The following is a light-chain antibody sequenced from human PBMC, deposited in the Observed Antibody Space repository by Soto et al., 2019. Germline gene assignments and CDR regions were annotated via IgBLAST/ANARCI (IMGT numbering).Light chain of an antibody. CDR2: DVT. Sequence: QSVLTQPASVSGSPGQSITISCTGTRSDVGGYNYVYWHQQHPGKAPKLMIYDVTNWPSGVSDRFSGSKSGNTASLTISGLQAEDEADYYCSSYTSSSTYVFGAGTKVTVL. V-gene: IGLV2-14*01. CDR3: SSYTSSSTYV. CDR1: RSDVGGYNY. J-gene: IGLJ1*01.